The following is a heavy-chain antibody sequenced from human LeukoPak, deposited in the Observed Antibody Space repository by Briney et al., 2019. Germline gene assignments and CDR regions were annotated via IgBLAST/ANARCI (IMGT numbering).Heavy chain of an antibody. CDR2: ISGSGGST. CDR1: GFTFSSYA. J-gene: IGHJ4*03. CDR3: ARAQYYYDSSGYKWPRGYFDY. V-gene: IGHV3-23*01. Sequence: PGGSLRLSCAASGFTFSSYAMSWVRQAPGKGLEWVSAISGSGGSTYYADSVKGRFTISRDNSKNTLYLQMNSLRAEDTAVYYCARAQYYYDSSGYKWPRGYFDYWGQGTLVTVSS. D-gene: IGHD3-22*01.